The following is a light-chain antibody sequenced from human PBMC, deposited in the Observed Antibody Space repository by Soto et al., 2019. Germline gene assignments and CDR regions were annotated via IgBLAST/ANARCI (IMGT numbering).Light chain of an antibody. V-gene: IGKV1-39*01. CDR1: QSISTF. Sequence: DIQLTQSPSSLSATVGGRVTITCRASQSISTFLNWYQQIPGKAPKLLIYAASTLHSGVPSRFSGSGSGTDFTLTISSLQPEDFATYYCQQSYSTPRTFGQGTKVEIK. J-gene: IGKJ1*01. CDR3: QQSYSTPRT. CDR2: AAS.